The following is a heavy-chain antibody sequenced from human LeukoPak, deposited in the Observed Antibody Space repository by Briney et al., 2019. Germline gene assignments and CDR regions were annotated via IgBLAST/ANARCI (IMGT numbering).Heavy chain of an antibody. CDR1: GYTFTDCF. J-gene: IGHJ4*02. CDR3: AREIRSTSPTHINDY. Sequence: ASVKVSFKASGYTFTDCFMHWVRQAPGEGLQWMGWISPKNGVTKYAREFQCRVTMTRDTSISTAYMELSGLRSDDTAVYYCAREIRSTSPTHINDYWGQGTLVTVSS. V-gene: IGHV1-2*02. CDR2: ISPKNGVT. D-gene: IGHD2-2*01.